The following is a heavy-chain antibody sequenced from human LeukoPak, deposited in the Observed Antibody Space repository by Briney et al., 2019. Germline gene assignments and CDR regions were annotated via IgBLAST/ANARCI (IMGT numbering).Heavy chain of an antibody. CDR1: GGSISSYY. J-gene: IGHJ4*02. CDR2: IYYSGST. Sequence: PSETLSLTGTVSGGSISSYYWSWIRQPPGKGLEWIGYIYYSGSTNYNPSLKSRVTISVDTSKNQFSLKLSSVTAADTAVYYCARGETHFIYFDYWGQGTLVTVSS. CDR3: ARGETHFIYFDY. V-gene: IGHV4-59*01.